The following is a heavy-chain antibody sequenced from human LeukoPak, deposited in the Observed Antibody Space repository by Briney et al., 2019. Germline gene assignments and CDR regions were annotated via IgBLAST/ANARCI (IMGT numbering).Heavy chain of an antibody. Sequence: PGGSLRLSCSASGFTFSDHWMRWVRQAPGKGLEWVAGINQDGGQTYYVDSVRGRFTISRDNAKSSLYLQMYSLRAEDTAVYYCARDVSYWGQGTLVTVSS. CDR2: INQDGGQT. CDR1: GFTFSDHW. V-gene: IGHV3-7*01. CDR3: ARDVSY. J-gene: IGHJ4*02. D-gene: IGHD5/OR15-5a*01.